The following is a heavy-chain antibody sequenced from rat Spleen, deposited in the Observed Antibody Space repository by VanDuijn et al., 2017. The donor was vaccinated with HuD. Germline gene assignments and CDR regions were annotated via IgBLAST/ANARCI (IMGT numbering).Heavy chain of an antibody. CDR2: ISYDGSST. Sequence: EVQLVESGGGLVQPGRSLKLSCAASGFTFSDYYMAWVRQAPTKGLEWVATISYDGSSTYYRDSVKGRFTISRDNAKSTLYLQMDSLRSEDTATYYCAKAWERYFDYWGQGVMVTVSS. D-gene: IGHD5-1*01. CDR3: AKAWERYFDY. CDR1: GFTFSDYY. V-gene: IGHV5-7*01. J-gene: IGHJ2*01.